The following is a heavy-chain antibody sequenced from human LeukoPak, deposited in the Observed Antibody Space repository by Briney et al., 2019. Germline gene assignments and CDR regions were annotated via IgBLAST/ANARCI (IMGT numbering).Heavy chain of an antibody. J-gene: IGHJ4*02. V-gene: IGHV3-53*01. D-gene: IGHD3-3*01. Sequence: GGSLRLSCAVSGFNVRTNYMSWVRQAPGKGLEWVSVIFRDGSTYYGDSVRGRFSISRDNSKNKVYLQMNNLRAEDTAVYFCARDFFDFWGGSWVWGQGIRVTVSS. CDR3: ARDFFDFWGGSWV. CDR2: IFRDGST. CDR1: GFNVRTNY.